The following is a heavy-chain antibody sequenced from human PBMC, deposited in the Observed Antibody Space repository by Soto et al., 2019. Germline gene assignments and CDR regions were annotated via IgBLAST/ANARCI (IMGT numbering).Heavy chain of an antibody. V-gene: IGHV1-69*13. Sequence: ASVKVSCKASGGTFSSYAIRWVRQAPGQGLEWMGGIIPIFGTANYAQKFQGRVTITADESTSTAYMELSSLRPEDTAVYYCARGYCSSTSCYSYYNYYYGMDVWGQGTPVTVSS. CDR2: IIPIFGTA. J-gene: IGHJ6*02. CDR3: ARGYCSSTSCYSYYNYYYGMDV. CDR1: GGTFSSYA. D-gene: IGHD2-2*01.